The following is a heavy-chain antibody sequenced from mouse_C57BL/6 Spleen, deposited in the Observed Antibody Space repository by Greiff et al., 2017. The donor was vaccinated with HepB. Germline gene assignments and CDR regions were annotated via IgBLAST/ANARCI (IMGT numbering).Heavy chain of an antibody. Sequence: EVKVVESEGGLVQPGSSMKLSCTASGFTFSDYYMAWVRQVPEKGLEWVANINYDGSSTYYLDSLKSRFIISRDNAKNILYLQMSSLKSEDTATYYCARDPVYGSSYGWYFDVWGTGTTVTVSS. V-gene: IGHV5-16*01. D-gene: IGHD1-1*01. CDR2: INYDGSST. CDR1: GFTFSDYY. CDR3: ARDPVYGSSYGWYFDV. J-gene: IGHJ1*03.